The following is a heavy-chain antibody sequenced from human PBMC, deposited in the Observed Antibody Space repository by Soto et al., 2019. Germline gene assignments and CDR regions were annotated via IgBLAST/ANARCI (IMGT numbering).Heavy chain of an antibody. D-gene: IGHD2-2*01. CDR3: ARDGSGEYCSSTSCYLRVEGWFDP. Sequence: GGSLRLSCAASGFTFSSYGMHWVRQAPGKGLEWVAVIWYDGSNKYYADSVKGRFTISRDNSKNTLYLQMNSLRAEDTAVYYCARDGSGEYCSSTSCYLRVEGWFDPWGQGTLVTVSS. J-gene: IGHJ5*02. CDR2: IWYDGSNK. CDR1: GFTFSSYG. V-gene: IGHV3-33*01.